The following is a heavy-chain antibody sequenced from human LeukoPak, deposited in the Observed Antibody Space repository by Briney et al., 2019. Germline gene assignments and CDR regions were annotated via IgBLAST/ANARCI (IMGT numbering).Heavy chain of an antibody. D-gene: IGHD3-10*01. J-gene: IGHJ4*02. Sequence: PGGSLRLSCAASGFTFSSYSMNWVRQAPGKGLEWVSYISSSSSTIYYADSVKGRFTISRDNSKNTLYLQMNSLRAEDTAVYYCAREGYSMYYGSGPLDYWGQGTLVTVSS. V-gene: IGHV3-48*01. CDR2: ISSSSSTI. CDR3: AREGYSMYYGSGPLDY. CDR1: GFTFSSYS.